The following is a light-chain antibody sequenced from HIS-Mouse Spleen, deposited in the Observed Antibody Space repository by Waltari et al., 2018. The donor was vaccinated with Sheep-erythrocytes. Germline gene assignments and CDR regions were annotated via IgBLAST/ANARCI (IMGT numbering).Light chain of an antibody. V-gene: IGLV2-14*01. CDR2: EVS. J-gene: IGLJ3*02. CDR1: SSDVRGYTY. Sequence: SALTQPASVSGSPGQSITISCTVTSSDVRGYTYVSWYQQHPGHAPKLMIYEVSNRPSGVSTRFSGCKSGNAASLTISGLQAEDEADYYCSSYTSSSMWVYGGGTKLTVL. CDR3: SSYTSSSMWV.